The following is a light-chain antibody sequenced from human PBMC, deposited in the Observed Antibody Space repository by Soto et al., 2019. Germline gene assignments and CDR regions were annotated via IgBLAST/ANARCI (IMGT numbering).Light chain of an antibody. CDR3: SSYAGSINSVL. J-gene: IGLJ2*01. Sequence: QSALTQPPSAFGSPGQAVTISCTGTSSDVGGYKYVSWYPQHPGKAPKFMIYAVSKRPSGVTDRLSGSKSGNTASLTVSGRHAEDEADYYCSSYAGSINSVLFGGGTKLTVL. CDR1: SSDVGGYKY. CDR2: AVS. V-gene: IGLV2-8*01.